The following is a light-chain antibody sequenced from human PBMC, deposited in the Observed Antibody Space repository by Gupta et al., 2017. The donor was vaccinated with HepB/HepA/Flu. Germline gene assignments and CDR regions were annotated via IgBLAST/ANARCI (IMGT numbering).Light chain of an antibody. CDR3: QCYGTILNGPGV. CDR1: SSNIGAGYD. Sequence: QSVLTQPPSVSGAPGQRVSISCTGSSSNIGAGYDVHWYQQLPGTAPNLLIYRNNNRPSGVPDRFSGSKSGTSASLTITGLQAEEEADYYCQCYGTILNGPGVFGEGTKLTVL. J-gene: IGLJ2*01. CDR2: RNN. V-gene: IGLV1-40*01.